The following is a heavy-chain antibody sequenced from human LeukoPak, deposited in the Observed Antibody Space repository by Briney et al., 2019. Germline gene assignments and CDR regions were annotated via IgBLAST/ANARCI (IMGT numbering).Heavy chain of an antibody. CDR3: AIRAVITPYFDY. J-gene: IGHJ4*02. D-gene: IGHD1-26*01. V-gene: IGHV3-23*01. CDR1: GFTFGSYA. Sequence: GGSLILSCAVSGFTFGSYAMSWVRQAPGKGLEWVSGISGSGGSTYYADSVKGRFTISRDNSKNTLYLQMNSLRAEDTAVYYCAIRAVITPYFDYWGQGTLVTVSS. CDR2: ISGSGGST.